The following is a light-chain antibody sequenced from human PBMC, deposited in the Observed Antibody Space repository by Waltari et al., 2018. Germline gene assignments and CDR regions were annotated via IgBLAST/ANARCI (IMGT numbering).Light chain of an antibody. V-gene: IGKV2-28*01. CDR3: MQSLQALWT. CDR1: QSLLHSNGSNY. J-gene: IGKJ1*01. CDR2: LGS. Sequence: DIVVTQSPLSLPVTPGEPASISCRSSQSLLHSNGSNYLDWYLQKPGQSPQLLAYLGSNRASGVPDRFRGSGSGTDFTLKISRVGADDVGVYYCMQSLQALWTFGQGTKVAIK.